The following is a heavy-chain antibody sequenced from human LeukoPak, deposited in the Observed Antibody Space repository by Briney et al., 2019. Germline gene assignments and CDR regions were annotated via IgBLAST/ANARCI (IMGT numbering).Heavy chain of an antibody. CDR1: GFTFSRYW. CDR3: AGDASYYGSGNYF. J-gene: IGHJ4*02. D-gene: IGHD3-10*01. CDR2: ISPDGSTT. Sequence: PGGSLRLSCAASGFTFSRYWMHWVRQAPGKGLMRVSRISPDGSTTLYADSVKGRFTISRDNAKNTLYLQTNSLRAEDTAVYYCAGDASYYGSGNYFWGQGTLVTVSS. V-gene: IGHV3-74*03.